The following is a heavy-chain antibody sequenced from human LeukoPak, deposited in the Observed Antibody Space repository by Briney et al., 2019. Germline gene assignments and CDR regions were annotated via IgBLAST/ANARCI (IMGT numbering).Heavy chain of an antibody. V-gene: IGHV4-30-2*01. CDR1: GGSISSGGYF. J-gene: IGHJ4*02. CDR2: IYESSHA. Sequence: SETLSLTCAVSGGSISSGGYFWSWIRQPPGKGLEWIGYIYESSHAIYNPSLKSRVSISVDTSKNQFSLKLSSVTAADTAVYYCARVEVVSYGYFDYWGQGTLVTVSS. D-gene: IGHD3-10*01. CDR3: ARVEVVSYGYFDY.